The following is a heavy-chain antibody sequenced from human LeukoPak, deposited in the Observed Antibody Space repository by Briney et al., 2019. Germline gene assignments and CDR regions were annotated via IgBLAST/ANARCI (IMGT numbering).Heavy chain of an antibody. V-gene: IGHV4-4*07. CDR3: ATRIGGGSSYYFDY. CDR1: GGSISSSY. Sequence: SETLSLTCTVSGGSISSSYWNWIRQPAGKGLEWIGHIYTSGSTNYNPSLKSRVTMSVDTSKNQFSLKLSSVTAADTAVYYCATRIGGGSSYYFDYWGQGTLVTVSS. J-gene: IGHJ4*02. CDR2: IYTSGST. D-gene: IGHD6-6*01.